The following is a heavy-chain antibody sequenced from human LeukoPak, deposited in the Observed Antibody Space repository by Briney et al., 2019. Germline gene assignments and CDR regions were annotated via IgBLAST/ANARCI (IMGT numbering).Heavy chain of an antibody. CDR3: ASCYYDSSGYYYFDY. Sequence: GASVKVSCKASGYTFTGYYMHWVRQAPGQGLEWMGWINPNSGGTNYAQKFQGRVTMTRDTSISTACMELSRLRSDDTAVYYCASCYYDSSGYYYFDYWGQGTLVTVSS. CDR2: INPNSGGT. D-gene: IGHD3-22*01. J-gene: IGHJ4*02. CDR1: GYTFTGYY. V-gene: IGHV1-2*02.